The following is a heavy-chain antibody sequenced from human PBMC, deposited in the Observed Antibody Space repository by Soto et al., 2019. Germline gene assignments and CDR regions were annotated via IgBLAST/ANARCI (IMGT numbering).Heavy chain of an antibody. J-gene: IGHJ5*02. D-gene: IGHD6-6*01. Sequence: PGGSLRLSCAASGFTFSSYGMHWVRQAPGKGLEWVAVISYDGSNKYYADSVKGRFTISRDNSKNTLYLQMNSLRAEDTAVYYCAKESSIAARPEHPGVRWFDPWGQGTLVTSPQ. CDR1: GFTFSSYG. CDR2: ISYDGSNK. V-gene: IGHV3-30*18. CDR3: AKESSIAARPEHPGVRWFDP.